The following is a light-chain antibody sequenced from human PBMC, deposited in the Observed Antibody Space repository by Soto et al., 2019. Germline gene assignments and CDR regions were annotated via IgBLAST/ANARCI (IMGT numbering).Light chain of an antibody. CDR2: SNN. Sequence: QSVLTQPPSASGTPGQRVTISCSGSSSNIGSNTVNWYQQLPGTAPKLLIYSNNQRSSGVPDRFSGSKSGTSASLAISGLQSEDEADYYCAAWDDSMNGSVVFGGGTKVTVL. J-gene: IGLJ2*01. CDR3: AAWDDSMNGSVV. CDR1: SSNIGSNT. V-gene: IGLV1-44*01.